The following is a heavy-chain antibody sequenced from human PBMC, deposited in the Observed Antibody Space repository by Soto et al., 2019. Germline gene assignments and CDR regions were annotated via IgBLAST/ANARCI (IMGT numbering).Heavy chain of an antibody. V-gene: IGHV3-33*01. CDR2: IWFDGSKK. Sequence: QVQLVESGGGVVQPGRSLRLSCAASGFIFSNSAMHWVRQAPGKGLEWVAVIWFDGSKKYYADSVKGRFTVTRDNSKDTLYLEMSSLRAEDTAVYFCARDRYYYDRTNYYGGRLFDRWGQGTLVTVSS. D-gene: IGHD3-22*01. CDR1: GFIFSNSA. J-gene: IGHJ4*02. CDR3: ARDRYYYDRTNYYGGRLFDR.